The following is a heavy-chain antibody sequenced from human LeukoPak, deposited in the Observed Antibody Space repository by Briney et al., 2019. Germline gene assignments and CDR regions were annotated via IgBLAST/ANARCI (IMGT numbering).Heavy chain of an antibody. CDR2: VIPVLNIT. Sequence: GASVKVSCKTSGGTFSSSAITWVRQAPGQGLEWMGRVIPVLNITTYAQKFQGRVTITADTSTSTLYMELSSLSAEDTAVYYCSKDQGLTAPPPYGLDVWGQGTTVIVTS. V-gene: IGHV1-69*04. D-gene: IGHD5-18*01. CDR3: SKDQGLTAPPPYGLDV. J-gene: IGHJ6*02. CDR1: GGTFSSSA.